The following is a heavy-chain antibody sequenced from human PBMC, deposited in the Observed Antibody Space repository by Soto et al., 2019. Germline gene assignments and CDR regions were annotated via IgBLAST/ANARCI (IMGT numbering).Heavy chain of an antibody. CDR2: FIPIFGES. J-gene: IGHJ6*02. CDR3: ARAPPGPSPRWDV. D-gene: IGHD3-10*01. CDR1: GGTFRRYI. Sequence: SVKVSCKASGGTFRRYIVSWVRQAPGQGLEWMGAFIPIFGESIYAQRFQGRVTITADESKNQFSLNLTSVTAADTAMYFCARAPPGPSPRWDVWGQGTTVTVYS. V-gene: IGHV1-69*13.